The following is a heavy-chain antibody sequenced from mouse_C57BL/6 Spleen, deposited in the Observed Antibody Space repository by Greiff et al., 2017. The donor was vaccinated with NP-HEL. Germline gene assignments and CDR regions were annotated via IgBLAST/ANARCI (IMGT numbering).Heavy chain of an antibody. CDR3: TRESSTGTVYYFDY. CDR1: GFTFSSYA. CDR2: ISSGDDYI. V-gene: IGHV5-9-1*02. Sequence: EVMLVESGEGLVKPGGSLKLSCAASGFTFSSYAMSWVRQTPEKRLEWVAYISSGDDYIYYADTVKGRFTISRDNARNTLYLQMSSLKSEDTAMYYCTRESSTGTVYYFDYWGQGTTLTVSS. J-gene: IGHJ2*01. D-gene: IGHD4-1*02.